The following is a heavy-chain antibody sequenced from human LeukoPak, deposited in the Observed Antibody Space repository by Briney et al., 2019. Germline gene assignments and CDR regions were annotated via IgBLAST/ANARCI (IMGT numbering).Heavy chain of an antibody. CDR2: FSGSGGST. CDR1: GFTFSSYV. D-gene: IGHD2-15*01. CDR3: AKAGAVVVVAAKYFDY. Sequence: GGSLRLSCAASGFTFSSYVMSWVRQAPGKGLEWVSSFSGSGGSTYFADSVRGRFTISRDNSKNTLYLQMNSLRAEDTAVYYCAKAGAVVVVAAKYFDYWGQGTLVTVSS. V-gene: IGHV3-23*01. J-gene: IGHJ4*02.